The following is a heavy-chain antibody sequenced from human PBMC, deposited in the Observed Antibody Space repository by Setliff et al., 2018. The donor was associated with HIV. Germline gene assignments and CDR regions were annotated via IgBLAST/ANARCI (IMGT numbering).Heavy chain of an antibody. CDR3: ARDVGFPLYYFDY. V-gene: IGHV3-30*10. Sequence: GGSLRLSCVASEFTVSSYAMHWVRQAPGKGLEWVAVMPDDGSKEYYTDCVRGRFTISRDNSKNTLYLQMNSLRAEDTAVYYCARDVGFPLYYFDYWGQGTLFTVSS. J-gene: IGHJ4*02. CDR2: MPDDGSKE. D-gene: IGHD1-26*01. CDR1: EFTVSSYA.